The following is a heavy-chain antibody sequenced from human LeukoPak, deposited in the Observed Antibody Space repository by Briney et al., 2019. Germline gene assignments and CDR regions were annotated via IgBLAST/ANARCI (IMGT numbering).Heavy chain of an antibody. J-gene: IGHJ4*02. CDR2: IIPILGIA. CDR1: GGTFSSYA. D-gene: IGHD3-10*01. CDR3: ARNPGSGGYYSEFDY. Sequence: SVKVSCKASGGTFSSYAISWVRQAPGQGLEWMGRIIPILGIANYAQKFQGRVTITADKSTSTAYVELSSLRSEDTAVYYCARNPGSGGYYSEFDYWGQGTLVTVSS. V-gene: IGHV1-69*04.